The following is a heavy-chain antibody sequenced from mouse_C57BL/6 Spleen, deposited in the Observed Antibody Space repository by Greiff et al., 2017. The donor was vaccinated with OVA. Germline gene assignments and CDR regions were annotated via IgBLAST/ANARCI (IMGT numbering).Heavy chain of an antibody. D-gene: IGHD1-1*01. CDR1: GYTFTDYY. CDR2: LGPGSGST. J-gene: IGHJ3*01. Sequence: QVQLQQSGAELVKPGASVKISCKASGYTFTDYYINWVKQRPGQGLEWIGKLGPGSGSTYYNEKFKGKATLTADKSSSPAYMQLSSLTSEDSAVYFCARGDGSSYWFAYWGQGTLVTVSA. V-gene: IGHV1-77*01. CDR3: ARGDGSSYWFAY.